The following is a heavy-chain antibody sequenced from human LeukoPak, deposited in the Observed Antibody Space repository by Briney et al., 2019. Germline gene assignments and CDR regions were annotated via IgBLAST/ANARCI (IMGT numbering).Heavy chain of an antibody. V-gene: IGHV3-21*01. J-gene: IGHJ4*02. Sequence: PGGSLRLSCAASEFTFSSYSMNWVRQAPGKGLEWVSSISSSSSYIYYADSVRGRFTISRDNAKNSLYLQMNSLRAEDTAVYYCARKSAAAAGFDYWGQGTLVTVSS. CDR1: EFTFSSYS. CDR2: ISSSSSYI. CDR3: ARKSAAAAGFDY. D-gene: IGHD6-13*01.